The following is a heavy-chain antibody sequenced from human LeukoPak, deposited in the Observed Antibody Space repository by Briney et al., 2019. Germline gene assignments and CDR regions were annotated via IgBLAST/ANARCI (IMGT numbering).Heavy chain of an antibody. CDR2: IYHSGST. CDR3: ARPRHNWNYYFDY. D-gene: IGHD1-7*01. V-gene: IGHV4-38-2*01. Sequence: SETLSLTCAVSGYSISSGYYWGWIRQPPGKGLEWIGSIYHSGSTYYNPSLKSRVTISVDTSKNQFSLKMTSVTAADTAVYYCARPRHNWNYYFDYWGQGTLVTVSS. J-gene: IGHJ4*02. CDR1: GYSISSGYY.